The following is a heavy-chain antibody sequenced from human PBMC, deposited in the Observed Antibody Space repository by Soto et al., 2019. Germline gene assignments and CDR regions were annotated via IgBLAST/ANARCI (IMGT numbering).Heavy chain of an antibody. CDR2: ISTSGSTI. CDR1: GFSFNTYE. CDR3: AYGGSCDY. D-gene: IGHD1-26*01. J-gene: IGHJ4*02. V-gene: IGHV3-48*03. Sequence: EVQLVESGGGLVQPGGSLRLSCAASGFSFNTYEMNWVRQAPGKGLEWVSYISTSGSTIYCADSVKGRFTISRDNGKNSLYLQMNSLRAEDTAVYYCAYGGSCDYWGQGTQVTVSS.